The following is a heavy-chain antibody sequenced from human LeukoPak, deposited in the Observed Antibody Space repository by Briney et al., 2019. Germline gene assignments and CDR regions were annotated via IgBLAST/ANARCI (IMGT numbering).Heavy chain of an antibody. CDR1: GFTFSSNG. CDR3: AELAITMIGGV. J-gene: IGHJ6*04. Sequence: GGSLRLPCVASGFTFSSNGMHWVRQAPGKGLEWVTFTQYDGSKKYYADSVKGRFTISRDNSKNTLYLEMNSLRAEDTAVYYCAELAITMIGGVWGKGTTVTISS. D-gene: IGHD3-10*02. CDR2: TQYDGSKK. V-gene: IGHV3-30*02.